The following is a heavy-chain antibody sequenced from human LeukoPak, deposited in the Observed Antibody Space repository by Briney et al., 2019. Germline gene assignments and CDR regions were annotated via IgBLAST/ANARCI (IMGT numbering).Heavy chain of an antibody. D-gene: IGHD2-15*01. CDR3: ARGMDIVVVVAAIAPAFDI. V-gene: IGHV1-69*01. Sequence: GSSVKVSCKASGGTFSSYAISWVRQAPGQGLEWMGGIIPIFGTANYAQKFQGRVTITADESTSTAYMELSSLRSEGTAVYYCARGMDIVVVVAAIAPAFDIWGQGTMVTVYS. J-gene: IGHJ3*02. CDR1: GGTFSSYA. CDR2: IIPIFGTA.